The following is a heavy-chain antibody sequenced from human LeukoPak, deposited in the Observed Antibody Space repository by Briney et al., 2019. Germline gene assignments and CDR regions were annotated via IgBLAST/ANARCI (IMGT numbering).Heavy chain of an antibody. CDR2: ISSSSSYI. D-gene: IGHD1-26*01. CDR3: ARVGSGLTPLDY. V-gene: IGHV3-21*01. Sequence: GGSLRLSCAASGFTFSSYSMNWVRQAPGKGXXXVSSISSSSSYIYYADSVKGRFTISRDNAKNSLYLQMNSLRAEDTAVYYCARVGSGLTPLDYWGQGTLVTVSS. CDR1: GFTFSSYS. J-gene: IGHJ4*02.